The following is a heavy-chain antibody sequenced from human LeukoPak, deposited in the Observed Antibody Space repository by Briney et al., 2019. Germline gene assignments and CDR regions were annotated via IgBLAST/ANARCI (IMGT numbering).Heavy chain of an antibody. Sequence: SVKVSCKASGYTFTSYYMHWVRQAPGQGLEWIGMINPSGGSTSYVQKLQGRVTMTRETSTSTVYMELSSLRSEDTAVYYCASSSGWYSPIDYWGQGTLVTVSS. CDR2: INPSGGST. V-gene: IGHV1-46*04. CDR1: GYTFTSYY. D-gene: IGHD6-19*01. J-gene: IGHJ4*02. CDR3: ASSSGWYSPIDY.